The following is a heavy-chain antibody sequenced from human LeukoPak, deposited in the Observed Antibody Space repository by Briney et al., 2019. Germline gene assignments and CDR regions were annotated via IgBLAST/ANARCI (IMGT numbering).Heavy chain of an antibody. V-gene: IGHV4-39*07. Sequence: PSETPSLTCTVSGGSISSSSYYWGWIRQPPGKGLEWIVSIYYSGSTYDNPALKSRVTISVDTSKNQFSLKMSYVTAADTAVYYCARVGGRGDFDPWGQGTLVTVSS. CDR3: ARVGGRGDFDP. J-gene: IGHJ5*02. D-gene: IGHD4-17*01. CDR1: GGSISSSSYY. CDR2: IYYSGST.